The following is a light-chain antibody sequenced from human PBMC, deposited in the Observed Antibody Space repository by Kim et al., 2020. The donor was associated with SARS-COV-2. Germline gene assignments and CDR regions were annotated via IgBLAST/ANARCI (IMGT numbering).Light chain of an antibody. CDR3: ATWDDRLNGVL. Sequence: QSVLTQPPSASGTPGQRVTISCSGSSSNIGSNDVIWYQQLPGTAPKLLVSVNNHRPSGVPDRISASKSGTSASLAISGLRSEDEADYYCATWDDRLNGVLFGGGTQLTVL. CDR2: VNN. CDR1: SSNIGSND. J-gene: IGLJ2*01. V-gene: IGLV1-44*01.